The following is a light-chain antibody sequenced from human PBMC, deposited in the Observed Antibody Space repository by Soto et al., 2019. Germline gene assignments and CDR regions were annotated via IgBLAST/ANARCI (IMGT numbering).Light chain of an antibody. J-gene: IGKJ4*01. V-gene: IGKV3-15*01. Sequence: EIVLTQSPATLSLSPGERATLSCRASQSVSSNLAWYQQKPGQAPRLLVYGASARATDIPARFSGGGSGAEFTLTISTLQSEDSAVYYCQQYKNWPLTFGGGTKVDIK. CDR2: GAS. CDR1: QSVSSN. CDR3: QQYKNWPLT.